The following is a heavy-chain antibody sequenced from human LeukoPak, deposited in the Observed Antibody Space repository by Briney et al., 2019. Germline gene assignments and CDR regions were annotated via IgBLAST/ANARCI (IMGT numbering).Heavy chain of an antibody. CDR1: GFTFSSYE. J-gene: IGHJ3*02. CDR3: ARSRIAVAANDAFDI. CDR2: ISSSGSTI. V-gene: IGHV3-48*03. D-gene: IGHD6-19*01. Sequence: GGSLKLSCAASGFTFSSYEMNWGRQAPGKGLEWVSYISSSGSTIYYADSVKGRFTISRDNAKNSLYLQMNSLRAEDTAVYYCARSRIAVAANDAFDIWGQGTMVTVSS.